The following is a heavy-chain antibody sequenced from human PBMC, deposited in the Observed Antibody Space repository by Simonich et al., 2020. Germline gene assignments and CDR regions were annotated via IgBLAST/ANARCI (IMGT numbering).Heavy chain of an antibody. V-gene: IGHV1-69*06. J-gene: IGHJ4*02. CDR3: ARTNTMRELDTMVRGVDYFDY. D-gene: IGHD3-10*01. CDR2: IIPILGKE. CDR1: GGTFSSYA. Sequence: QVQLVQSGAEVKKPGSSVKVSCKASGGTFSSYAISWVRQAPGQGLGWMGGIIPILGKENYAHKFQGRVTITADKATSTAYMGLSSLRSEDTAVYYCARTNTMRELDTMVRGVDYFDYWGQGTLVTVSS.